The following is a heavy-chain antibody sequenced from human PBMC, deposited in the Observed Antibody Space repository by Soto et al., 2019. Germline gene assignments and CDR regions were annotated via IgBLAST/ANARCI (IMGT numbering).Heavy chain of an antibody. CDR2: ISSSSSTI. Sequence: EVKMVESGGGLVQPGGSLRLSCAASGFTFSSYSMHWVRQATGKGLEWVSYISSSSSTIYYADSVKDRITISRDNTNNSLYLQMNRLRNQNTDVKYCARDLRPYYYDRSGYNYFDYWGQGTLVTVSS. V-gene: IGHV3-48*02. CDR1: GFTFSSYS. D-gene: IGHD3-22*01. J-gene: IGHJ4*02. CDR3: ARDLRPYYYDRSGYNYFDY.